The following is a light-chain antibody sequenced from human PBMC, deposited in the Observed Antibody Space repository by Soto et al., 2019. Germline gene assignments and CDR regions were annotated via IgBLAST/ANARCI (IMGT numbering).Light chain of an antibody. CDR2: GAS. V-gene: IGKV3-15*01. CDR3: QQYNNWPYT. CDR1: QSVSSN. J-gene: IGKJ2*01. Sequence: EIVMTQSPATLSVSPGERATLSCRASQSVSSNLAWYQQKPGHAPRLLIYGASTRATGIPARFSGSRSGTEVTLTISSLQSADFAVYYWQQYNNWPYTFGQGTKLDIK.